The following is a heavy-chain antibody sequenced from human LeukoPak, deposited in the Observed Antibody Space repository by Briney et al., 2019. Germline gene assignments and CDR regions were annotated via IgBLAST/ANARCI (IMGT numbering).Heavy chain of an antibody. V-gene: IGHV3-21*01. Sequence: GGSLRLSCAASGFAFSSYSMNWVRQAPGKGLEWVSSISSSSSYIYYADSVKGRFTISRDNAKNSLYLQMNSLRAEDTAVYYCARDKAGIVGATDDYWGQGTLVTVSS. CDR1: GFAFSSYS. CDR2: ISSSSSYI. J-gene: IGHJ4*02. CDR3: ARDKAGIVGATDDY. D-gene: IGHD1-26*01.